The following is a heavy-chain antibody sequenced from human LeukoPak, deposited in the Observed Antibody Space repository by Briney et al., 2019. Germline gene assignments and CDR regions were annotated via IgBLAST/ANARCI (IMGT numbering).Heavy chain of an antibody. CDR3: ARESVARGLFDY. Sequence: PGTSLRLSCAPSGFIFSNFGMHWVRQAPGRGRGWVAVIWYDGSKKCYADSVKGRFTISRDNSKNTLYLQMNSLRAEDTAVYYCARESVARGLFDYWGQGTLVTVSS. J-gene: IGHJ4*02. CDR2: IWYDGSKK. D-gene: IGHD5-12*01. CDR1: GFIFSNFG. V-gene: IGHV3-33*01.